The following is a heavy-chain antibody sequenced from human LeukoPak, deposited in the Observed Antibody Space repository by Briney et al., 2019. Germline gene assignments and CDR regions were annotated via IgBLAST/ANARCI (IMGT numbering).Heavy chain of an antibody. CDR1: GFTFSNYA. J-gene: IGHJ4*02. CDR3: AKLGGYYGSGSYSASDHYFDY. D-gene: IGHD3-10*01. Sequence: GGSLRLSCAASGFTFSNYAMHWVRQAPGQGLEYVSAISSSGDSTYYANSVRGRFTISRDNAKNSLYLQMNSLRAEDTAVYYCAKLGGYYGSGSYSASDHYFDYWGQGTLVTVSS. CDR2: ISSSGDST. V-gene: IGHV3-64*01.